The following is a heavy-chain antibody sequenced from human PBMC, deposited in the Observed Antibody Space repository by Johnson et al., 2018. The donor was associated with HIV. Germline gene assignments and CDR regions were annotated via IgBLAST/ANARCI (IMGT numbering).Heavy chain of an antibody. V-gene: IGHV3-30*04. J-gene: IGHJ3*02. CDR2: ISSDGTKI. D-gene: IGHD3-10*01. CDR3: ARGGPLTMVQDALDT. CDR1: GLSFNSYV. Sequence: VQLVESGGGVVQPRRSLRLSCVASGLSFNSYVMHWVRQAPGKGLQWVAVISSDGTKIHYTDSVKGRFPISRDNSKNTFYLQMNSLTAEDTAVYFCARGGPLTMVQDALDTWGQGTMVIVSA.